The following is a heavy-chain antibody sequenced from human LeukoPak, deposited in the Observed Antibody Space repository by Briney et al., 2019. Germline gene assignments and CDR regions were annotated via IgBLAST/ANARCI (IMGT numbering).Heavy chain of an antibody. J-gene: IGHJ6*03. CDR1: GFTFSSYS. V-gene: IGHV3-30*02. CDR2: IRYDGSNK. D-gene: IGHD3-9*01. CDR3: AKGGLRLTGYYPYYYYYMDV. Sequence: GGSLRLSCAASGFTFSSYSMNWVRQAPGKGLEWVAFIRYDGSNKYYADSVKGRFTISRDNSKNTLYLQMNSLRAEDTAVYYCAKGGLRLTGYYPYYYYYMDVWGKGTTVTISS.